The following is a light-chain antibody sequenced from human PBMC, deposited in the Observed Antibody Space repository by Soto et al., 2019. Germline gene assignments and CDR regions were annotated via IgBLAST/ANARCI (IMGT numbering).Light chain of an antibody. J-gene: IGKJ1*01. V-gene: IGKV3-15*01. Sequence: EIVMTQSPATLSVSAGQRATLSCRASQSVSSNLAWYQQKLGQAPRLLIYGASTRATGIPARFSGSGSGTEFTLTISSLQPEDFAVYFCQHYDNWPPWTVGQGTKVEI. CDR1: QSVSSN. CDR3: QHYDNWPPWT. CDR2: GAS.